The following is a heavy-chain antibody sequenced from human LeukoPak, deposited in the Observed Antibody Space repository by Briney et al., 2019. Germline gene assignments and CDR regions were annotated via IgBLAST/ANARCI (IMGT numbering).Heavy chain of an antibody. CDR3: ARRTEVTMVRGGGFDL. Sequence: SETLSLTCNVSGGSISPYYWSWIRQPPGKGLEWMGYIFYTGNTHYNPSLKGRVTLSVDTSRKQVSLTLSSVTPADTAVYYCARRTEVTMVRGGGFDLWGRGSLVIVSP. J-gene: IGHJ2*01. D-gene: IGHD3-10*01. CDR1: GGSISPYY. V-gene: IGHV4-59*01. CDR2: IFYTGNT.